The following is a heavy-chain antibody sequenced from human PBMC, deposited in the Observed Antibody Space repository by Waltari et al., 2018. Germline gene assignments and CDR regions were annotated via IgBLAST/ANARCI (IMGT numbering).Heavy chain of an antibody. CDR1: GDSFSSCS. CDR2: IIPVFGTT. Sequence: QVQLVQSGAEVRKPGSSVKVSCKASGDSFSSCSINWVRQAPGQGLEWIGGIIPVFGTTIYAQEFQGRVRMTADDSTSTAYRELTSLSSEDTAVYYCARVERFSVYGDFDYWGQGTLVTVSS. CDR3: ARVERFSVYGDFDY. V-gene: IGHV1-69*01. D-gene: IGHD5-12*01. J-gene: IGHJ4*02.